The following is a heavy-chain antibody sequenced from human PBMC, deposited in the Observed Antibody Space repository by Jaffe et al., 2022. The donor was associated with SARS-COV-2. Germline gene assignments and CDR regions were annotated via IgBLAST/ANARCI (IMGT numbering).Heavy chain of an antibody. CDR2: ISWNSGSI. V-gene: IGHV3-9*01. J-gene: IGHJ6*02. D-gene: IGHD6-13*01. CDR3: AKGLEAGSENYYYGMDV. CDR1: GFTFDDYA. Sequence: EVQLVESGGGLVQPGRSLRLSCAASGFTFDDYAMHWVRQAPGKGLEWVSGISWNSGSIGYADSVKGRFTISRDNAKNSLYLQMNSLRAEDTALYYCAKGLEAGSENYYYGMDVWGQGTTVTVSS.